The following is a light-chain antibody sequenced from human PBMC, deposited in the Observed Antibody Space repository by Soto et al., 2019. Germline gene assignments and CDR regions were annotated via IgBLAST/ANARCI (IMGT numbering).Light chain of an antibody. V-gene: IGKV3-11*01. J-gene: IGKJ1*01. CDR2: DAS. CDR1: QSVNIY. CDR3: QHYDWSLTWT. Sequence: EIVLTQSPATLSLSPGERATLSCRASQSVNIYLAWYQQKPGQAPRLRIYDASNRATGIPARFSGSGSGTDFTLTISELEPEDFAVYYCQHYDWSLTWTFGPGTKVDIK.